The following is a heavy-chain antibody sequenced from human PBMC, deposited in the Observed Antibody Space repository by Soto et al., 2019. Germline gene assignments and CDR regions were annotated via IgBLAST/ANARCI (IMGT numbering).Heavy chain of an antibody. CDR3: AKVRGPYSSGWYDFDS. CDR1: GFTFNIYA. CDR2: VSVSGATA. J-gene: IGHJ4*02. Sequence: GGSLRLCCSASGFTFNIYAMSWVRQAPGKGLEWVSGVSVSGATAHYADPVKGRFTISRDNSKNTIYLQMSSLRAEDTALYYCAKVRGPYSSGWYDFDSWGQGTLVTVSS. D-gene: IGHD6-19*01. V-gene: IGHV3-23*01.